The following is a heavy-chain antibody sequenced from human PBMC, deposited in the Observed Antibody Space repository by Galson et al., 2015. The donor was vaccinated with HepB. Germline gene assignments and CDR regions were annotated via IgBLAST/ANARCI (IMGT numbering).Heavy chain of an antibody. V-gene: IGHV3-30*02. D-gene: IGHD6-13*01. CDR1: GFTFSSYG. CDR2: IRYDGSNK. J-gene: IGHJ4*02. CDR3: AKDRGGRGIAAAGYY. Sequence: SLRLSCAASGFTFSSYGMHWVRQAPGKGLEWVAFIRYDGSNKYYADSVKGRFTISRDNSKNTLYLQMNSLRAEDTAVYYCAKDRGGRGIAAAGYYWGQGTLVTVSS.